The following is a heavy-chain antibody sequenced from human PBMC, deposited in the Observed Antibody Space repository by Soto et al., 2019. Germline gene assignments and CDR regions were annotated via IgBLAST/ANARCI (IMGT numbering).Heavy chain of an antibody. V-gene: IGHV5-51*01. CDR2: IYPGDSDT. CDR3: ATSAVSYVDIVSSTTRGYFDH. CDR1: GYNFNTYW. J-gene: IGHJ4*02. D-gene: IGHD5-12*01. Sequence: GESLKISFEGSGYNFNTYWIGWVRQMPGKGLEWIALIYPGDSDTRYSPSFEGQVTLSVDRSISTAYLQWSSLKASDTAIYYCATSAVSYVDIVSSTTRGYFDHWGQGTLVTVSS.